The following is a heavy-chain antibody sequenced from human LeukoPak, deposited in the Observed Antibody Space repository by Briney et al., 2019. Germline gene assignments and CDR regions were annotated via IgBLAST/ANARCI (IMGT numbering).Heavy chain of an antibody. CDR2: IYYSGST. J-gene: IGHJ5*02. V-gene: IGHV4-59*08. CDR1: GGSISSYY. D-gene: IGHD3-10*01. Sequence: PSETLSLTCTVSGGSISSYYWSWIRQPPGKGLEWIGYIYYSGSTNYNPSLKSRVTISVDTSKNQFSLKLSSVTAADTAVYYCARSILLYYYGSGSYYNSGWFDPWGQGTLVTVSS. CDR3: ARSILLYYYGSGSYYNSGWFDP.